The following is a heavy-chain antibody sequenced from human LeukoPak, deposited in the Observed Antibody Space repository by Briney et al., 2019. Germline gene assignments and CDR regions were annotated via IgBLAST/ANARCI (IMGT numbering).Heavy chain of an antibody. CDR1: GGSISSGGYY. J-gene: IGHJ3*02. CDR3: ARETRDYYDSNTDAFDI. Sequence: PSQTLSLTCTVSGGSISSGGYYWSWIRQHPGKGLEWIGYIYYSGSTYYNPSLKSRVTISVDTSKNQFSLKLSSVTAADTAVYYCARETRDYYDSNTDAFDIWGQGTMVTVSS. D-gene: IGHD3-22*01. CDR2: IYYSGST. V-gene: IGHV4-31*03.